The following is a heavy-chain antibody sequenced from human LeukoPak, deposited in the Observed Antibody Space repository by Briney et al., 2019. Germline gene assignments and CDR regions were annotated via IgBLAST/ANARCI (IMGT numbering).Heavy chain of an antibody. V-gene: IGHV3-23*01. CDR2: ILGSGGST. Sequence: GASLRLSCAASGFTFSNYAMSWVRRAPGKGLEWVSAILGSGGSTYYADSVKGRFTVSRDNSKSTLYLQMNSLRAEDTALYYCAKWGDYDVLTGYYVPDYWGQGTLVTVSS. CDR3: AKWGDYDVLTGYYVPDY. D-gene: IGHD3-9*01. CDR1: GFTFSNYA. J-gene: IGHJ4*02.